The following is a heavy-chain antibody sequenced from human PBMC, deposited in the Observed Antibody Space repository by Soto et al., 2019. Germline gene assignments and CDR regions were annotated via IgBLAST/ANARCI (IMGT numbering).Heavy chain of an antibody. J-gene: IGHJ4*02. CDR3: ARDRLRYCSSTSCSPAYYFDY. Sequence: ASVKVSCKASGYTFTSYYMHWVRQAPGQGLEWMGIINPSGGSTSYAQKFQGRVTMTRDTPTSTVYMELSSLRSEDTAVYYCARDRLRYCSSTSCSPAYYFDYWGQGTLVTVSS. V-gene: IGHV1-46*01. CDR2: INPSGGST. D-gene: IGHD2-2*01. CDR1: GYTFTSYY.